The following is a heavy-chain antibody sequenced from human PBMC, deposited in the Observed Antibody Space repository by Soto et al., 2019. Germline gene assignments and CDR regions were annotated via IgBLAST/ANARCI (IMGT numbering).Heavy chain of an antibody. CDR2: IIPIPGTA. Sequence: QVQLVQSGAEVKKPGSSVKVSCKASGGTFGSYAISWVRQAPGQGLEWMGGIIPIPGTANYAQKFQGRVTIAADDSTSTAYMELSSLRSEDTAVYYCARSQGSRTILEIYYYYYSGMDVWCQGTTVTVSS. CDR3: ARSQGSRTILEIYYYYYSGMDV. V-gene: IGHV1-69*01. J-gene: IGHJ6*02. D-gene: IGHD2-2*01. CDR1: GGTFGSYA.